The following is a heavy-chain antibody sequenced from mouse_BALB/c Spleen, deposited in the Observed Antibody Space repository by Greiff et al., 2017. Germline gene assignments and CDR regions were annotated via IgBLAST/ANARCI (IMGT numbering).Heavy chain of an antibody. D-gene: IGHD2-4*01. J-gene: IGHJ4*01. CDR2: ISSGGST. V-gene: IGHV5-6-5*01. Sequence: EVQGVESGGGLVKPGGSLKLSCAASGFTFSSYAMSWVRQTPEKRLEWVASISSGGSTYYPDSVKGRFTISRDNARNILYLQMSSLRSEDTAMYYCARNYDYDGSLYAVDCWGRGTSVAVSS. CDR1: GFTFSSYA. CDR3: ARNYDYDGSLYAVDC.